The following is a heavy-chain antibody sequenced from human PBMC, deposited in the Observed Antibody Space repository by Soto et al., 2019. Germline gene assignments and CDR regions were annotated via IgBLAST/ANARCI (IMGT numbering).Heavy chain of an antibody. Sequence: ESGGGLVKPGGSLRLSCGASGFTFSNAWMSWVRQAPGKGLEWVGRIKSKADGGTTDYAAPVKGRFTISRDDSKNTVYLQMDSLKTEDTAVYYCITYTRSVVAAAGAYWGQGTLVTVSS. J-gene: IGHJ4*02. CDR2: IKSKADGGTT. CDR1: GFTFSNAW. CDR3: ITYTRSVVAAAGAY. V-gene: IGHV3-15*01. D-gene: IGHD6-13*01.